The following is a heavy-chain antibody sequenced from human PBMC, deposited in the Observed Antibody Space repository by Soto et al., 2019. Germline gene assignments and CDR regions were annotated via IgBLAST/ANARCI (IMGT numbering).Heavy chain of an antibody. CDR3: ARDPLVLRFLEWLSPSYGMDV. J-gene: IGHJ6*02. Sequence: ASLKVSCKTSGYTFTSYYMHWVRQAPGQGLEWMGIINPSGGSTSYAQKFQGRVTMTRDTSTSTVYMELSSLRSEDTAVYYCARDPLVLRFLEWLSPSYGMDVWGQGTPVTVSS. CDR2: INPSGGST. D-gene: IGHD3-3*01. CDR1: GYTFTSYY. V-gene: IGHV1-46*01.